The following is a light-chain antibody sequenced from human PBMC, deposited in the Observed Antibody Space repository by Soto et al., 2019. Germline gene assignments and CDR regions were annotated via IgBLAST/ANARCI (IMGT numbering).Light chain of an antibody. V-gene: IGLV1-40*01. CDR2: GNT. CDR3: QSYDSSLSGVV. CDR1: SSNIGAGYD. J-gene: IGLJ2*01. Sequence: QSVLTQPPSVSGAPGQRVRISCTGSSSNIGAGYDVHWYQQVPGTAPKLLIYGNTNRPSGVPDRFSGSKSGTSASLAITGLQAEDEADYYCQSYDSSLSGVVFGGGTKLTVL.